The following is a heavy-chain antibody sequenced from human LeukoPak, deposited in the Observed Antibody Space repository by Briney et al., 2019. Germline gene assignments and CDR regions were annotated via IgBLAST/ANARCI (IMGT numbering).Heavy chain of an antibody. V-gene: IGHV3-30*01. Sequence: SVTHPCSASGFSYSSDALQWVLDAPGQGLEWGVDMSYDGSNRDYADSVKGPFTIDRANSKNTMYLKLNSLGAHDTAVYFCGIVLRRFQMRVAPFDNWGEGTLFTVSS. CDR1: GFSYSSDA. CDR3: GIVLRRFQMRVAPFDN. D-gene: IGHD2-15*01. J-gene: IGHJ4*02. CDR2: MSYDGSNR.